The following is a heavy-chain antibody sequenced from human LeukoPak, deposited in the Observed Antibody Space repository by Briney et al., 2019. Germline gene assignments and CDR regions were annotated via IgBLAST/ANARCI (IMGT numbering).Heavy chain of an antibody. CDR2: ISTNDRTI. J-gene: IGHJ2*01. CDR3: ARRASVTTRYWYFDL. Sequence: GGSLRLSCAASGFTFSDYYMNWMRQDPGKGLEWVSYISTNDRTIRYADSVKGRFSISRDNANNSLYLQMKSLRAEDTAVYYCARRASVTTRYWYFDLWGRGTLITVSS. D-gene: IGHD4-17*01. V-gene: IGHV3-11*04. CDR1: GFTFSDYY.